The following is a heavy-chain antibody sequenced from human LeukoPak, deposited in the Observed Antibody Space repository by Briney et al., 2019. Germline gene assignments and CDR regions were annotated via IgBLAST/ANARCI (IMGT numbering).Heavy chain of an antibody. CDR3: AKSSAGITWFDP. CDR2: ISTSGTT. J-gene: IGHJ5*02. Sequence: SETLSLTCTVSGGFISSSYYWSWIRQPAGKGLEWIGRISTSGTTNYNPSLKSRVTISVDTSKNQFSLKLSSVTAADTAVYYCAKSSAGITWFDPWGQGTLVTVSS. CDR1: GGFISSSYY. D-gene: IGHD1-1*01. V-gene: IGHV4-4*07.